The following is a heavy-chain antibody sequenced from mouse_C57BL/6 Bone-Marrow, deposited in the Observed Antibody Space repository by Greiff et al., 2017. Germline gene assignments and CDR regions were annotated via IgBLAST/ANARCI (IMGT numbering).Heavy chain of an antibody. J-gene: IGHJ1*03. CDR1: GYTFTDYY. D-gene: IGHD1-1*01. CDR2: INPNNGGT. CDR3: ARPIYYYGSSYEYFDV. V-gene: IGHV1-26*01. Sequence: VQLQQSGPELVKPGASVKISCKASGYTFTDYYMNWVKQSHGKSLEWIGDINPNNGGTSYNQKFKGKATLTVDKSSSTAYMELRSLTSEDSAVYYCARPIYYYGSSYEYFDVWGTGTTVTVSS.